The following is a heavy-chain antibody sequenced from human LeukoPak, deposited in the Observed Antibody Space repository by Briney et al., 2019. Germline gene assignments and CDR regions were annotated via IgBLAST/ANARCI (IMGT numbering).Heavy chain of an antibody. D-gene: IGHD3-10*01. J-gene: IGHJ5*02. CDR1: GGSISSSTYY. CDR2: VYYTGST. Sequence: PSETLSLTCTVSGGSISSSTYYWGWIRQPPGEGLEWIGTVYYTGSTYYNPSLRSRVTISVDTSKNQFSLKLSSVTAADTAVFYCARVCYGSATLGWFDPWGQGTLVTVSS. CDR3: ARVCYGSATLGWFDP. V-gene: IGHV4-39*01.